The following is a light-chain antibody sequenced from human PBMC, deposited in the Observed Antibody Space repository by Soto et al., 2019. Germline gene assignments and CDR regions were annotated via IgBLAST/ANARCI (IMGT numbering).Light chain of an antibody. CDR2: DAS. V-gene: IGKV1-5*01. J-gene: IGKJ1*01. CDR3: QHYYAFSPWT. Sequence: DIQMTQSPSALSASIGDRVTITCRASQNVSTWLAWYQQKPGKAPRSLIFDASKLESGVSSRLSGTGSGTEFTLTISNLQADDSGTYFCQHYYAFSPWTFGRWTKVQIK. CDR1: QNVSTW.